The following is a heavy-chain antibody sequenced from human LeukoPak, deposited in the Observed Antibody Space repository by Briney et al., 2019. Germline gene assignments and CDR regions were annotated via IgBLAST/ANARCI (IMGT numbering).Heavy chain of an antibody. V-gene: IGHV4-30-2*01. CDR3: ARSAAAGPIDY. D-gene: IGHD6-13*01. CDR2: IYHSGST. Sequence: PSQTLSLTCTVSGGSISSGGYYWSWIRQPPGKGLEWIGYIYHSGSTYYNPSLKSRVTISVDRSKNQFSLKLSSVTAADTAVYYCARSAAAGPIDYWGQGTLVTVSS. J-gene: IGHJ4*02. CDR1: GGSISSGGYY.